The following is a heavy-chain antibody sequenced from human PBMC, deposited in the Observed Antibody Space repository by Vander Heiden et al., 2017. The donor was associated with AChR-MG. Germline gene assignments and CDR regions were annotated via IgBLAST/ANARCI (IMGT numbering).Heavy chain of an antibody. D-gene: IGHD3-9*01. J-gene: IGHJ4*02. Sequence: EVQLVESGGGLVQPGGSLRLSCAASGFPFSSYWRSWVRQAPGKGLEWVANIKQDGSEKYYVDAVKGRFTISRDNAKNSLYLQMNSLRAEDTAVYYCASRDSLTGYPLDYWGQGTLVTVSS. CDR3: ASRDSLTGYPLDY. V-gene: IGHV3-7*03. CDR2: IKQDGSEK. CDR1: GFPFSSYW.